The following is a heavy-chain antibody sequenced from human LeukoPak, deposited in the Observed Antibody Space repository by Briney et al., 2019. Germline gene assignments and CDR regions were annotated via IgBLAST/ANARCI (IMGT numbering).Heavy chain of an antibody. J-gene: IGHJ4*02. CDR2: IYHSGST. Sequence: SETLSLTCTVSGYSISSGYYWGWIRQPPGKGLEWIGSIYHSGSTYYNPSLKSRVIISGDKSKNQFSLKLSSVTAADTAVYYCARVVSGYYYFDYWGQGTLVTVSS. D-gene: IGHD3-22*01. CDR3: ARVVSGYYYFDY. CDR1: GYSISSGYY. V-gene: IGHV4-38-2*02.